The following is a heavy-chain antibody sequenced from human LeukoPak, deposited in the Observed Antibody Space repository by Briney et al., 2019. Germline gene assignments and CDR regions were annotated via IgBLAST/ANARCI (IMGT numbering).Heavy chain of an antibody. Sequence: ASVKVSCKASGYTFTDYYMHWVRQAPGQGLEWMGWINVNRGGTNYAQRFQGRVTMTRDTSISTAYMELSRLRSDDTAVYYCAISDYGGKSPPLDYWGQGTLVTVSS. V-gene: IGHV1-2*02. J-gene: IGHJ4*02. CDR3: AISDYGGKSPPLDY. CDR1: GYTFTDYY. CDR2: INVNRGGT. D-gene: IGHD4-23*01.